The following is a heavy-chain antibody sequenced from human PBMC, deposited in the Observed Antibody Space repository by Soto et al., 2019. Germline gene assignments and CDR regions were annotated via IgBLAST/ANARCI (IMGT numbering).Heavy chain of an antibody. J-gene: IGHJ3*02. Sequence: PSGTLALTCTLSAGSISSYYWSWIRQPPGKGLEWVGYIYYSGSTNYNPSLKSRVTISVDTSKNQFSLKLSSVTAADTAVYYCARRYGSAFDIWGQGTMVT. V-gene: IGHV4-59*08. D-gene: IGHD1-26*01. CDR2: IYYSGST. CDR1: AGSISSYY. CDR3: ARRYGSAFDI.